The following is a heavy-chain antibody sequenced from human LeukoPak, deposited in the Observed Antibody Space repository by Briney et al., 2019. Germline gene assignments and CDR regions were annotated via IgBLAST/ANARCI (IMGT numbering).Heavy chain of an antibody. CDR2: ISSSGSTI. V-gene: IGHV3-48*03. J-gene: IGHJ6*03. Sequence: GGSLRLSCAASGFTFSSYEMNWVRQAPGKGLEWVSYISSSGSTIYYADSVKGRFTISRDNAKNSLYLQMNSLRVEDTAVYYCATTLSGWSPPQTSYYSHYMDVWGKGTTVTISS. CDR3: ATTLSGWSPPQTSYYSHYMDV. D-gene: IGHD6-19*01. CDR1: GFTFSSYE.